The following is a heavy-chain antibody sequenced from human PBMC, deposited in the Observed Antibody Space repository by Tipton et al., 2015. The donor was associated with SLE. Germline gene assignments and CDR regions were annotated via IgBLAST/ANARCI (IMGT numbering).Heavy chain of an antibody. Sequence: SLRLSCAASGFTFSDYYTSWVRQAPGKGLEWVSAISGSGGSTYYADSVKGRFTISRDNSKNTLYLQMNSLRAEDTAVYYCAKRVEYGYSSSSGGWYFDLWGRGPLVTVSS. CDR3: AKRVEYGYSSSSGGWYFDL. J-gene: IGHJ2*01. CDR2: ISGSGGST. V-gene: IGHV3-23*01. CDR1: GFTFSDYY. D-gene: IGHD6-13*01.